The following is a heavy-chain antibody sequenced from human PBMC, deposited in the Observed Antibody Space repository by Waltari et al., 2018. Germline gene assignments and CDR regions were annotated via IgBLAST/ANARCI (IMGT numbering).Heavy chain of an antibody. V-gene: IGHV1-2*02. CDR1: GYTFTGYY. D-gene: IGHD3-10*01. J-gene: IGHJ4*02. Sequence: QVQLVQSGAEVKKPGASVKVSCKASGYTFTGYYMHWVRPAPGQGLEWMGWINPNSGGTNYAQKFQGRVTMTRDTSISTAYMELSRLRSDDTAVYYCARDLLTGTMVRGVIRSPSDYWGQGTLVTVSS. CDR2: INPNSGGT. CDR3: ARDLLTGTMVRGVIRSPSDY.